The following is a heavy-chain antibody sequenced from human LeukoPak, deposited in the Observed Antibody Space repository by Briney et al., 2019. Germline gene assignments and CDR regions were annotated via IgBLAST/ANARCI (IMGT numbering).Heavy chain of an antibody. CDR2: INPNSGGT. CDR1: GYTFTRHY. D-gene: IGHD6-13*01. V-gene: IGHV1-2*06. CDR3: ARRFIAAAGKYYFDY. J-gene: IGHJ4*02. Sequence: GASVKVSCKXSGYTFTRHYMHWVRQAPGQGLEWMGRINPNSGGTNYTQKFQGRVTMTRDTSISTAYMELSRLRSDDTAVYYCARRFIAAAGKYYFDYWGQGTLVTVSS.